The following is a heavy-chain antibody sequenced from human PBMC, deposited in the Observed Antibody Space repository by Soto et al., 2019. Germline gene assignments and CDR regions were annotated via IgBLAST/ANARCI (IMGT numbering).Heavy chain of an antibody. Sequence: GXSLRLSGAASGFTFVSDAISWVVQVPGKGLEWVSAISGSGGSTYYADSVKGRFTISRDNSKNTLYLQMNSLRAEDTAVYYCAKDPLAAAGYFDYWGQGTLVTVSS. V-gene: IGHV3-23*01. CDR1: GFTFVSDA. D-gene: IGHD6-13*01. CDR2: ISGSGGST. CDR3: AKDPLAAAGYFDY. J-gene: IGHJ4*02.